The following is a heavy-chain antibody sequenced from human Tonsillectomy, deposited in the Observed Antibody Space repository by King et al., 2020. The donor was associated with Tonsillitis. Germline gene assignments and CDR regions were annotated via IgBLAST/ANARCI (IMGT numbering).Heavy chain of an antibody. D-gene: IGHD2-2*02. CDR1: GGTFSTYP. Sequence: VQLVESGAEVKKPGSSVKVSCKASGGTFSTYPISWVRQAPGQGLEWMGGIIPIFGTANYAQKFQGRVKITADASTTTAYMELSSLRSEDTAVYFCARELGCSSTSCYNYYFYYMDVWGNGTTVTVSS. J-gene: IGHJ6*03. V-gene: IGHV1-69*01. CDR2: IIPIFGTA. CDR3: ARELGCSSTSCYNYYFYYMDV.